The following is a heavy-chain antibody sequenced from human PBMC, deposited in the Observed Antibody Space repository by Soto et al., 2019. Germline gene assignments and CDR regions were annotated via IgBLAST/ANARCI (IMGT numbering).Heavy chain of an antibody. CDR2: IYYSGST. CDR1: GGSISSYY. Sequence: SETLSLTCTVSGGSISSYYWSWIRQPPGKGLEWIGYIYYSGSTNYNPSLKSRVTISVDTSKNQFSLKLSSVTAADTAVYYCARDSSGYFDYWGQGTLVTVSS. V-gene: IGHV4-59*01. CDR3: ARDSSGYFDY. J-gene: IGHJ4*02. D-gene: IGHD3-22*01.